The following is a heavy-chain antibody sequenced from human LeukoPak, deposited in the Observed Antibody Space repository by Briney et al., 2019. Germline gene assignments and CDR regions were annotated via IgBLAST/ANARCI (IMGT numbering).Heavy chain of an antibody. CDR3: ARQPPQYYGMDV. D-gene: IGHD1-14*01. Sequence: SETLSLTCTVSGGSFSNYYWSWIRQPAGKGLEWIGRIYTSGSTNYNPSVKSRRTMSVDTSNNQFSLKLTSVTAADTAVYYCARQPPQYYGMDVWGQGTTVTVSS. J-gene: IGHJ6*02. V-gene: IGHV4-4*07. CDR1: GGSFSNYY. CDR2: IYTSGST.